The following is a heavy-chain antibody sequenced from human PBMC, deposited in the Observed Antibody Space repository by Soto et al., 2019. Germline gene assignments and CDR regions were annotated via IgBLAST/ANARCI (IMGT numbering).Heavy chain of an antibody. CDR3: ARVAAVAPYGGYFDY. D-gene: IGHD6-19*01. CDR2: INHSGST. J-gene: IGHJ4*02. V-gene: IGHV4-34*01. CDR1: GGSFSGYY. Sequence: SETLSLTCAVYGGSFSGYYWSWIRQPPGKGLEWIGEINHSGSTNYNPSLKSRVTISVDTSKNQFSLKLSSVTAADTAVYYCARVAAVAPYGGYFDYWGQGTLVTVSS.